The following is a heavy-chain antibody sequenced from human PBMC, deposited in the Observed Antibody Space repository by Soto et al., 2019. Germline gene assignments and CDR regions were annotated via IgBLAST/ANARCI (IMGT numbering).Heavy chain of an antibody. Sequence: QVQLQESGPGLVKPSETLSLTCTVSGGSISSYYWSWIRQPPGKGLEWIGYIYYSGSTNYNPSLTSLVTTSVDTSKNQFALKLRSVTAADTAVYYCARLVWSYGTWFDPWGQGTLVTVSS. J-gene: IGHJ5*02. V-gene: IGHV4-59*08. CDR1: GGSISSYY. CDR3: ARLVWSYGTWFDP. D-gene: IGHD5-18*01. CDR2: IYYSGST.